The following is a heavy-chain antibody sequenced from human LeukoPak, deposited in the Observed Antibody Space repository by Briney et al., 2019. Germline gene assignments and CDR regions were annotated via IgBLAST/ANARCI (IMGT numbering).Heavy chain of an antibody. V-gene: IGHV3-48*03. Sequence: GGSPRLSCAASGFTFSSYEMNWVRQAPGKGLEWVSYISSSGSTIYYADSVKGRFTISRDNAKNSLYLQMNSLRAEDTAVYYCVREYYDSSGYYCFDYWGQGTLVTVSS. CDR1: GFTFSSYE. CDR3: VREYYDSSGYYCFDY. CDR2: ISSSGSTI. J-gene: IGHJ4*02. D-gene: IGHD3-22*01.